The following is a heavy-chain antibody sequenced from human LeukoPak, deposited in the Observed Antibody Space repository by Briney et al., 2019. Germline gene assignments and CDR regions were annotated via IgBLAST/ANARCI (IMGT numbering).Heavy chain of an antibody. CDR2: IYYSGST. D-gene: IGHD5-18*01. J-gene: IGHJ4*02. V-gene: IGHV4-59*12. Sequence: SETLSLTCTVSGDSISSYYWSWIRQPPGKGLEWIGYIYYSGSTNYNPSLKSRVTISVDTSKNQFSLKLSSVTAADTAVYYCARGFRAMVSFFDYWGQGTLVTVSS. CDR3: ARGFRAMVSFFDY. CDR1: GDSISSYY.